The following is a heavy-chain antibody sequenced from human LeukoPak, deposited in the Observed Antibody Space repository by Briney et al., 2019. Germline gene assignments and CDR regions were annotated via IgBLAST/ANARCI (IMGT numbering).Heavy chain of an antibody. V-gene: IGHV1-2*02. Sequence: RASVTVSCKASGYTFTGYHIHWVRQAPGQGLEWMGWINPNYDDTRYAQKFQGRVTMTRDTSISTAYMELSRLRSDDTAMYYCARGPGPYAFGIWGQGTMVTVSS. CDR1: GYTFTGYH. CDR2: INPNYDDT. CDR3: ARGPGPYAFGI. J-gene: IGHJ3*02.